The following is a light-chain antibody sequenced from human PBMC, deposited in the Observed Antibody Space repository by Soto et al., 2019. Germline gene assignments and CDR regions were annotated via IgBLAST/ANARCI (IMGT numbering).Light chain of an antibody. CDR3: QQLNKDPRT. Sequence: AIRVTQWASSLSASVGDGVAITCRASQGIXTYLNWYRQTPGKAPKVLXYDASTLERGVPSRLSGSGSETDFTLPISSLQPEYFATYYCQQLNKDPRTFGQGTKVDIK. J-gene: IGKJ1*01. V-gene: IGKV1D-13*01. CDR1: QGIXTY. CDR2: DAS.